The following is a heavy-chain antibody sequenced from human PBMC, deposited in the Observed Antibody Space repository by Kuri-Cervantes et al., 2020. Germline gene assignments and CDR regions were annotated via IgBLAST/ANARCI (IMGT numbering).Heavy chain of an antibody. D-gene: IGHD4-17*01. CDR3: ARGRLRGAKSPEYFQH. V-gene: IGHV4-39*07. J-gene: IGHJ1*01. CDR2: INHRGST. CDR1: GGSISRGDYH. Sequence: ESLKISCTVSGGSISRGDYHWSWIRQAPGKGLEWIGGINHRGSTNYNPSLKSRVTISVDTSKNQFSLKLNSVTAAGTAVYYCARGRLRGAKSPEYFQHWGQGTLVTVSS.